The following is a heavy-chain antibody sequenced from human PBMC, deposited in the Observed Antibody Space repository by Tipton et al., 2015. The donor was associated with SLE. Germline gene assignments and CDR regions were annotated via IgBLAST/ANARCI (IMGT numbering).Heavy chain of an antibody. V-gene: IGHV4-38-2*02. CDR3: ARGILEWPEY. Sequence: TLSLTCTVSGYSISSGYYWAWIRQPPGKGLEWIGEINHSGSTNYNPSLKSRVTISVDTSKNQFSLKLSSVTAADTAVYYCARGILEWPEYWGQGTLLTVSS. J-gene: IGHJ4*02. CDR2: INHSGST. D-gene: IGHD3-3*01. CDR1: GYSISSGYY.